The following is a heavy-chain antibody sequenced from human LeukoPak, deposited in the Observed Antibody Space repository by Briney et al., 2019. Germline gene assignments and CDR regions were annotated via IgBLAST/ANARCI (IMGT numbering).Heavy chain of an antibody. D-gene: IGHD2-2*01. Sequence: GGSLRLSCAASGFTFSGSAIHWVRQASGKGLEWVGRIRDKANSYATAYIASVKGRFTVSRDDSKNTAYLQMSSLKTEDTAVYYCTRWDCTTTGCYPFDYWGQGTLVTVSS. J-gene: IGHJ4*02. V-gene: IGHV3-73*01. CDR1: GFTFSGSA. CDR3: TRWDCTTTGCYPFDY. CDR2: IRDKANSYAT.